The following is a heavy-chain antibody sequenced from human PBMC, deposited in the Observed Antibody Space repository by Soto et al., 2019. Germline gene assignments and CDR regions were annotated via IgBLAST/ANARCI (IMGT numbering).Heavy chain of an antibody. V-gene: IGHV3-23*01. CDR2: ISGSGGST. Sequence: GGSLRLSCAASGFTFSNYAMSWVRHAPGKGLEWVSAISGSGGSTYYADSVKGRFTIARDNSKNTLYLQMNSLRAEDTAVYYCAKAEEGDYFDYWGQGTLVTVSS. CDR1: GFTFSNYA. J-gene: IGHJ4*02. CDR3: AKAEEGDYFDY.